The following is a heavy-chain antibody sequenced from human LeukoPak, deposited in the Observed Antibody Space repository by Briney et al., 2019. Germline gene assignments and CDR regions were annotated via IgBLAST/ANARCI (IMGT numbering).Heavy chain of an antibody. CDR3: AKDRGGGRDAFDI. D-gene: IGHD3-10*01. J-gene: IGHJ3*02. CDR2: ISRSGDT. Sequence: SETLSLTRSLSWVSISSYARSWIRRPPRKGLAWIGDISRSGDTNYSPSLKSRLTITVDMSKNQFSLKLRSVTAEDTAVYYCAKDRGGGRDAFDIWGQGTVVTVSS. V-gene: IGHV4-59*01. CDR1: WVSISSYA.